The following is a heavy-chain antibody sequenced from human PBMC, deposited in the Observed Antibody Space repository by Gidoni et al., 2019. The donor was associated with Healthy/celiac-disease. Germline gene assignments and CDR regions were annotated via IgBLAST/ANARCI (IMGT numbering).Heavy chain of an antibody. Sequence: QVQPVQSGAEVTKPAASVKVSCKASGYTFTGYYMHWVRQAPGQGLEWMGWINPNSGGTNFAQKFQGWVTMTRDTSISTAYMELSRLRSDDTAVYYCAREVVVVPAAMSDYYYGMDVWGQGTTVTVSS. CDR3: AREVVVVPAAMSDYYYGMDV. V-gene: IGHV1-2*04. D-gene: IGHD2-2*01. CDR1: GYTFTGYY. CDR2: INPNSGGT. J-gene: IGHJ6*02.